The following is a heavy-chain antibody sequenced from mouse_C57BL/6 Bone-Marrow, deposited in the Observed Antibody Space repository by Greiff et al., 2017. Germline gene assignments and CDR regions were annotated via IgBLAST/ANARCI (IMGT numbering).Heavy chain of an antibody. CDR1: GYTFTSYW. CDR2: IHPNSGST. Sequence: VQLQQPGAELVKPGASVKLSCKASGYTFTSYWMHWVKQRPGQGLEWIGMIHPNSGSTNYNEKFKSKATLTVDKSSSTAYMQLSSLTSEDSAVYYCARRIPYYYGSSYHFDYWGQGTTLTVSS. CDR3: ARRIPYYYGSSYHFDY. V-gene: IGHV1-64*01. J-gene: IGHJ2*01. D-gene: IGHD1-1*01.